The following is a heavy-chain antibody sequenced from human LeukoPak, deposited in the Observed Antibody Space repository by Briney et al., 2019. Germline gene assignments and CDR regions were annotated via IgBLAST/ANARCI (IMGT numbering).Heavy chain of an antibody. Sequence: GASVYVSCKASGYTFTGRYIHWMRQAPGQGLEWMGWISPKSGDTQSAQKFQGRVTMTRDTSISTAYMEVNRLTSDDTAVYYCTREDYWGQGTLVTVSS. CDR3: TREDY. V-gene: IGHV1-2*02. CDR1: GYTFTGRY. J-gene: IGHJ4*02. CDR2: ISPKSGDT.